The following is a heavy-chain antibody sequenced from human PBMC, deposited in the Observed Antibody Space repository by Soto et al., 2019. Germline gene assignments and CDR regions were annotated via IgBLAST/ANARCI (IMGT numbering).Heavy chain of an antibody. J-gene: IGHJ6*02. D-gene: IGHD3-22*01. CDR1: GGSISSYY. Sequence: SETLSLTCTVSGGSISSYYWSWIRQPPGKGLEWIGYIYYSGSTNYNPSLKSRVTISVDTSKNQFSLKLSSVTAADTAVYYCAGGDYYDSSGREYYYYGMDVWGQGTTVTVSS. V-gene: IGHV4-59*01. CDR3: AGGDYYDSSGREYYYYGMDV. CDR2: IYYSGST.